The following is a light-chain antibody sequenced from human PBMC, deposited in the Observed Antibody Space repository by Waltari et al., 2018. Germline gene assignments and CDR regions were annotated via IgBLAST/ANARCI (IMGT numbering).Light chain of an antibody. V-gene: IGLV2-18*02. Sequence: QSALTQPPSVSGSPGQSVTISCTGTSSDVGNDNRVSWYHQPPGPAPKVVIYEVNNRPSGVPDRFSGSKSGNTAYLTISGLQAEDEADYYCSSYTSSTTFVFGGGTKLAVL. CDR2: EVN. CDR3: SSYTSSTTFV. CDR1: SSDVGNDNR. J-gene: IGLJ2*01.